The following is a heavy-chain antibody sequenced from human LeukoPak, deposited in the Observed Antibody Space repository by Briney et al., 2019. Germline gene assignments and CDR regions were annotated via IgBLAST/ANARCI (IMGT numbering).Heavy chain of an antibody. D-gene: IGHD5-18*01. CDR2: ISYDGSNK. CDR1: GFTFSTYA. CDR3: ARRSYGYHFEY. J-gene: IGHJ4*02. V-gene: IGHV3-30-3*01. Sequence: SGGSLRLSCAASGFTFSTYAMHWVRQAPGKGLEWVAVISYDGSNKYYADSVKGRFTISRDNSKNTLYLQMSSLRAEDTAVYYCARRSYGYHFEYWGQGTLVTVPS.